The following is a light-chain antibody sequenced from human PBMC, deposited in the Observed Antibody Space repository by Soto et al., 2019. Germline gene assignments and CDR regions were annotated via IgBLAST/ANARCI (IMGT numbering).Light chain of an antibody. V-gene: IGKV3-20*01. CDR3: HQYGSSPRT. Sequence: EIVLTQSPGTLSLSPGERATLSCRASQSVSSSYLGWYQQKPGQAPRLLIYDASSRATGIPDRFSGSGSGTDFTLTISRLEPEDFAVYYCHQYGSSPRTFGQGTKVEIK. CDR1: QSVSSSY. J-gene: IGKJ1*01. CDR2: DAS.